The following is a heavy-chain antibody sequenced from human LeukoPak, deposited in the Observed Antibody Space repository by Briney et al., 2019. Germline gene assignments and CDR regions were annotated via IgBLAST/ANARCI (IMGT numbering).Heavy chain of an antibody. J-gene: IGHJ4*02. CDR2: ISSSGSTI. CDR3: ARDRSSTRGRMECFEY. CDR1: GFTFSDYY. D-gene: IGHD6-13*01. Sequence: KSGGSLRLSCAASGFTFSDYYMSWIRQAPGKGLEWVSYISSSGSTIYYADSVKGRFTISRDNAKNSLYLQMNSLRAEDTAVYYCARDRSSTRGRMECFEYWGQGTLVTVSS. V-gene: IGHV3-11*04.